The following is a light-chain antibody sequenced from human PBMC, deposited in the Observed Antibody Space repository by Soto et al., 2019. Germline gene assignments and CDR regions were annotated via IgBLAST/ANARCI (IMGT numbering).Light chain of an antibody. CDR1: SYNIGSNY. Sequence: QSVLTQPPSASGTPGQRGTISCSGSSYNIGSNYVYWYQQLPGTAPKLLIYRNNQRPSGVPYRFSGSKSGTSASLAISGLRSVDEADYYCAAWDDSLSGPGVFGGGTKLTVL. J-gene: IGLJ3*02. V-gene: IGLV1-47*01. CDR2: RNN. CDR3: AAWDDSLSGPGV.